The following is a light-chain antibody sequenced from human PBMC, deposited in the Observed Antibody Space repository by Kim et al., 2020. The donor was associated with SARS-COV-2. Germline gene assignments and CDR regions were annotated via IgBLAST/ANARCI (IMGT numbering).Light chain of an antibody. CDR3: QQYGSSPHT. J-gene: IGKJ2*01. CDR2: GAS. V-gene: IGKV3-20*01. Sequence: LAPGESSTLSCRSSQSVSSSYFAWYQQKPGQAPRLLMYGASSRATGIPARFSGSGSGTDFTLTISRLEPEDFAVDYCQQYGSSPHTFGQGPKLEI. CDR1: QSVSSSY.